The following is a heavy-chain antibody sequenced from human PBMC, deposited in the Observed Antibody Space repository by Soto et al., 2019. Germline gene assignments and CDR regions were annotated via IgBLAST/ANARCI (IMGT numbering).Heavy chain of an antibody. V-gene: IGHV1-69*05. J-gene: IGHJ5*02. CDR3: ARESSSPGGNWFDP. D-gene: IGHD6-13*01. CDR1: GGTFSSYA. Sequence: SVKVSCKASGGTFSSYAISWVRQAPGQGLEWMGGIIPIFGTASYAQKFQGRVTMTRDTSTSTVYMELSSLRSEDTAVYYCARESSSPGGNWFDPWGQGTLVTVSS. CDR2: IIPIFGTA.